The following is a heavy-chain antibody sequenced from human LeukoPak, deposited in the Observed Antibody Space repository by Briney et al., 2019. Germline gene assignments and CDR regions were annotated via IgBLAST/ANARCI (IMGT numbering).Heavy chain of an antibody. D-gene: IGHD1-26*01. V-gene: IGHV3-48*04. Sequence: GGSLRLSCAATGFSFSCYGMNWVRQAPGKGLEWVSYISSSSSSIYSADSVKGRFTISRDNAKNSLYLQMNSLRAEDTAVYYCTRRVGGSFNWGQGTLVTVSS. J-gene: IGHJ4*02. CDR3: TRRVGGSFN. CDR2: ISSSSSSI. CDR1: GFSFSCYG.